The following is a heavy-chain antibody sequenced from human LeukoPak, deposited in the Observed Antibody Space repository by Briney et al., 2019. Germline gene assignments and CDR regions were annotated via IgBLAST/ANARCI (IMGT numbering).Heavy chain of an antibody. CDR1: GFTFSSYA. D-gene: IGHD3-10*01. Sequence: PGGSLRLSCAASGFTFSSYAMHWVRLAPGKGLEWVALISYDGGYIQYADSVKGRFTISRDNAKNSLYLQMNSLRAEDTAVYYCARDSGSDYYGSGSYANWFDPWGQGTLVTVSS. CDR2: ISYDGGYI. V-gene: IGHV3-30*04. J-gene: IGHJ5*02. CDR3: ARDSGSDYYGSGSYANWFDP.